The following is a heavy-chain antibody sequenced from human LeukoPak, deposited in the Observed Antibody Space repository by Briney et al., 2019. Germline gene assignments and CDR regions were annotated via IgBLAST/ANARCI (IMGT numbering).Heavy chain of an antibody. V-gene: IGHV3-23*01. CDR1: GFTFSSYA. Sequence: GGSLRLSCAASGFTFSSYAMSWVRQAPGKGLEWVSAISGSGASTYYADSVKGRFTISRDNSKNTLYLQMNSLRAEDTAVYYCAKVAGYSGYDYDIYYFDYWGLGTLVTVSS. D-gene: IGHD5-12*01. CDR2: ISGSGAST. CDR3: AKVAGYSGYDYDIYYFDY. J-gene: IGHJ4*02.